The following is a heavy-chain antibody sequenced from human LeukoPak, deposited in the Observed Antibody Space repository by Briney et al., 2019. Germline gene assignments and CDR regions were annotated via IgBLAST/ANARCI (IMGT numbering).Heavy chain of an antibody. CDR1: GFTFSSYG. Sequence: GGSLRLSCAASGFTFSSYGMHWVRQAPGKGLEWVAVIWYDGSNKYYADSVKGRFTISRDNSKNTLYLQMNSLRAEDTAVYYCARLYSSSWYLAFDIWGQGTMVTVPS. D-gene: IGHD6-13*01. CDR3: ARLYSSSWYLAFDI. J-gene: IGHJ3*02. CDR2: IWYDGSNK. V-gene: IGHV3-33*01.